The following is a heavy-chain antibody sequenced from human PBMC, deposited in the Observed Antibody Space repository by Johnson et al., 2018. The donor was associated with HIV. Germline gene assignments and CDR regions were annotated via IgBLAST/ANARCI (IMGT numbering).Heavy chain of an antibody. CDR3: AKDKGGWADDAFDI. Sequence: VQLVESGGGLVKPGGSLRLSCATSGFTFSDYNMNWIRQAPGKGLEYVSSISRDGAITYYADSVKGRFSISRDTSKNTLFLQLGSLRAEDTAVYYCAKDKGGWADDAFDIWGQGTMVTVSS. V-gene: IGHV3-64*07. J-gene: IGHJ3*02. D-gene: IGHD3-16*01. CDR2: ISRDGAIT. CDR1: GFTFSDYN.